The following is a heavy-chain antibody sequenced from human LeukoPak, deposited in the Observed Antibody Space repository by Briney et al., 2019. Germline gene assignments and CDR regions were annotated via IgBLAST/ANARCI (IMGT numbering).Heavy chain of an antibody. CDR3: ARVTPRNIVVVPAAFDAFDI. CDR1: GFIFSSYG. Sequence: PGGSLRLSCTASGFIFSSYGMHWVRQAPGKGLEWVAFIRYDGSNQYYADSVKGRFTISRDNSKNTLYLQMNSLRAEDTAVYYCARVTPRNIVVVPAAFDAFDIWGQGTMVTVSS. D-gene: IGHD2-2*01. V-gene: IGHV3-30*02. CDR2: IRYDGSNQ. J-gene: IGHJ3*02.